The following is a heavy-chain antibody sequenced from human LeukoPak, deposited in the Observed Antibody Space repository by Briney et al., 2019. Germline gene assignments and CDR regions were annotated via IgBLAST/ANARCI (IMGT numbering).Heavy chain of an antibody. CDR2: ISSSSSTI. D-gene: IGHD3-10*01. CDR1: GFTFSSYS. V-gene: IGHV3-48*04. CDR3: ARELVRLAGSGSYGLDY. Sequence: GGSLRLSCAASGFTFSSYSMNWVRQAPGKGLEWVSYISSSSSTIYYADSVKGRFTISRDNAKNSLYLQMNSLRAEDTAVYYCARELVRLAGSGSYGLDYWGQGTLVTVSS. J-gene: IGHJ4*02.